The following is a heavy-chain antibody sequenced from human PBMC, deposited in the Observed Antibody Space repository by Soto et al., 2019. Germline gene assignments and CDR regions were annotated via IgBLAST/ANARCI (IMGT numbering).Heavy chain of an antibody. CDR1: GFSFSSAW. J-gene: IGHJ4*02. CDR3: TTVFSSGSSPDS. CDR2: IKSKTDGGTT. D-gene: IGHD3-10*01. Sequence: PGGSLTLSCAVSGFSFSSAWMSWGCLAPGPGLEWVGRIKSKTDGGTTDYAAPVKGRFTISRDDSKNTLYLQMNSLTTEDTAVYYCTTVFSSGSSPDSWGQGTLVTVSS. V-gene: IGHV3-15*01.